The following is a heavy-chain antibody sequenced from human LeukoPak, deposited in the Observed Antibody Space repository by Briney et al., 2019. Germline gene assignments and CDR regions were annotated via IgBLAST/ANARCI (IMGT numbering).Heavy chain of an antibody. CDR3: ARDYSYYGMDV. CDR1: VGSVSSGSYY. D-gene: IGHD2-21*01. V-gene: IGHV4-61*01. CDR2: IYYSGST. J-gene: IGHJ6*02. Sequence: PSETLSLTCTVSVGSVSSGSYYWSWIRQPPGKGLEWIGYIYYSGSTNYNPSLKSRVTISVDTSKNQFSLKLTSVTAADTAVYYCARDYSYYGMDVWGQGTTVTVSS.